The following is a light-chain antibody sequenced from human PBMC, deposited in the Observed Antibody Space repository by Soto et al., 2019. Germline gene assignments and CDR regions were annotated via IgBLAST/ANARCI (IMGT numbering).Light chain of an antibody. CDR1: QSIRSY. Sequence: DIQLTQSPSSLSASVGDRVTITCRASQSIRSYVNWYQQKPGKAPKLLIYAASSLQTGVSSRFSGSGFGTHLTLTISNLQPEDFATYYCQETSSTPKFGGGPK. V-gene: IGKV1-39*01. CDR2: AAS. J-gene: IGKJ4*02. CDR3: QETSSTPK.